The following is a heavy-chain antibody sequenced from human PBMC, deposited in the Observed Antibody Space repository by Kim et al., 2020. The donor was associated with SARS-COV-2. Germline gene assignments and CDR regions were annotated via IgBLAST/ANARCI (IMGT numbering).Heavy chain of an antibody. CDR2: IYTGGIT. Sequence: SETMSLTCTVSGGSVSSYYWSWIRQPAGKGLEWIGRIYTGGITNYNPSLKSRVTMSVDTSKNHFSLNLSSVTAADTAVYYCARGSSWAAAGHFDYWGQGTLVTVSS. CDR3: ARGSSWAAAGHFDY. D-gene: IGHD6-13*01. CDR1: GGSVSSYY. V-gene: IGHV4-4*07. J-gene: IGHJ4*02.